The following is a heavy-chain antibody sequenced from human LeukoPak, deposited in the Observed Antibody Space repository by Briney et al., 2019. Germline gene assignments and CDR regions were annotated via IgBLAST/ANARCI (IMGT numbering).Heavy chain of an antibody. D-gene: IGHD1-1*01. J-gene: IGHJ4*02. Sequence: PSETLSLTCTVSGGSLSGHFWSWFRRPPGKGLENIGYTHSSGSTNYNPSYKSRVTVSLEMSKNQFSLSLSSVTDADTAVYYCARDPGNTNCYNLAFWAQGILVTVSS. CDR2: THSSGST. CDR3: ARDPGNTNCYNLAF. V-gene: IGHV4-59*11. CDR1: GGSLSGHF.